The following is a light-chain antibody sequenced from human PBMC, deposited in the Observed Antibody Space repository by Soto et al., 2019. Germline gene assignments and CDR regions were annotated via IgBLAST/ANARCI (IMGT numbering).Light chain of an antibody. CDR1: QSISKW. CDR3: QQYSTFPRT. V-gene: IGKV1-5*01. CDR2: DAS. Sequence: DMQMTHSPDTLSGSVVYRVAITSRASQSISKWLAWYQQKPGRAPNFLIYDASTLESGVPSRFSGSGSGTEFTLTITNLQPDDFATFYCQQYSTFPRTFGQGTKVDI. J-gene: IGKJ1*01.